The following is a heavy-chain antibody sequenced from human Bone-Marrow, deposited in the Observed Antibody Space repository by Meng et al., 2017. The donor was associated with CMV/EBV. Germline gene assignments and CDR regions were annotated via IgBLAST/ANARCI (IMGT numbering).Heavy chain of an antibody. CDR1: EFTFSSYG. V-gene: IGHV3-30*02. CDR3: AKGGWDIVVVPAAIGHDAFDI. J-gene: IGHJ3*02. CDR2: IRYDGSNK. D-gene: IGHD2-2*02. Sequence: GESLKISCAASEFTFSSYGMHWVRQAPGKGLEWVAFIRYDGSNKYYADSVKGRFTISRDNSKNTLYLQMNSLRAEDTAVYYCAKGGWDIVVVPAAIGHDAFDIWGQGTMVTVSS.